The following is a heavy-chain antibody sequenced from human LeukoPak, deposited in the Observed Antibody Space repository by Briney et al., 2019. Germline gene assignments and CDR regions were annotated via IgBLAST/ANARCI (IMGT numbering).Heavy chain of an antibody. CDR1: GFTFSSYS. V-gene: IGHV3-21*01. CDR3: ARVLLWFGATGYAFDI. J-gene: IGHJ3*02. CDR2: ISSSSSYI. Sequence: PGGSLRLSCAASGFTFSSYSMNWVRQAPGKGLEWVSSISSSSSYIYYADSVKGRFTISRDNAKNSLYLQMNSLRAEDTAVYYCARVLLWFGATGYAFDIWGQGTMVTVSS. D-gene: IGHD3-10*01.